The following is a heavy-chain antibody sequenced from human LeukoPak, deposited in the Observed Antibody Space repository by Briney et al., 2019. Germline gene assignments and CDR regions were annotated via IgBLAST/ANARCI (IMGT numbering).Heavy chain of an antibody. CDR3: ASPLHPWELSLTRIGYYYGMDV. Sequence: PSETLSLTCTVSGGSISSSSYYWGWIRQPPGKGLEWIGSIYYSGSTYYNPSLKSRVTISVDTSKNQFSLKLSSVTAADTAVYYCASPLHPWELSLTRIGYYYGMDVWGQGTTVTVSS. D-gene: IGHD1-26*01. CDR2: IYYSGST. V-gene: IGHV4-39*01. CDR1: GGSISSSSYY. J-gene: IGHJ6*02.